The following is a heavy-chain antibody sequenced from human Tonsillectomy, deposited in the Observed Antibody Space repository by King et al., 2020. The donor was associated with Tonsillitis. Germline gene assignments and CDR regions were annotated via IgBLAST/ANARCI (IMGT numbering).Heavy chain of an antibody. CDR2: IRYDGSNN. D-gene: IGHD3-16*02. CDR1: RFSFSSYG. J-gene: IGHJ6*02. CDR3: AKEYFDYVWGCYRFYGLDV. V-gene: IGHV3-30*02. Sequence: VQLVESGGGVVQPGGSLRLSCAASRFSFSSYGMHWVRQAPGKGLEWVTFIRYDGSNNYYADSVKGRFTISRDNSKNTLYLQMNSLRGEDTAVYYCAKEYFDYVWGCYRFYGLDVWGQGTTVTVSS.